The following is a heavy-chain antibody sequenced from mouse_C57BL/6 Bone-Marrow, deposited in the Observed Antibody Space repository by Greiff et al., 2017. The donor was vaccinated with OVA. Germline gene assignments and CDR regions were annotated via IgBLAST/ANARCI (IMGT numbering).Heavy chain of an antibody. V-gene: IGHV1-80*01. J-gene: IGHJ3*01. Sequence: VQLQQPGAELVKPGASVKISCKASGYAFSSYWMNWVKQRPGQGLEWIGQIYPGDGDTNYKGKFKGKATLTADKSSSTAYMQLSSLTSEDSAVYCCARQAHYPFAYWGQGTLVTVSA. CDR1: GYAFSSYW. CDR3: ARQAHYPFAY. CDR2: IYPGDGDT. D-gene: IGHD1-2*01.